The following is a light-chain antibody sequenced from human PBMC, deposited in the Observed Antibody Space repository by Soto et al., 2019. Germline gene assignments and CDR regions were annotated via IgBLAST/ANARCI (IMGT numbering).Light chain of an antibody. V-gene: IGLV2-14*03. CDR2: DVS. CDR3: SSFADSSAREYV. CDR1: SSDIGAYDY. J-gene: IGLJ1*01. Sequence: QSALTQPASVSGSPGQSVTISCTGSSSDIGAYDYVSWYQQHPGGVPKLLIYDVSSRPSGASSRFSGAKSGNTASLTISGLQADYESDYYCSSFADSSAREYVFGSGTKLTVL.